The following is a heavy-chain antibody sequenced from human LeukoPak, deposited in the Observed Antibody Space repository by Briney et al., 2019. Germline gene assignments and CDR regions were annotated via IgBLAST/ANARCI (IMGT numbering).Heavy chain of an antibody. J-gene: IGHJ4*02. D-gene: IGHD4-17*01. CDR1: GFTFDDYT. Sequence: GGSLRLSCAASGFTFDDYTMHWVRQAPGKGLEWVSPISWDGGSTYYADSVKGRFTISRDNSKNSLYLQMNSLRTEDTALYYCAKDEAYGDYISPPTYWGQGTLVTVSS. V-gene: IGHV3-43*01. CDR2: ISWDGGST. CDR3: AKDEAYGDYISPPTY.